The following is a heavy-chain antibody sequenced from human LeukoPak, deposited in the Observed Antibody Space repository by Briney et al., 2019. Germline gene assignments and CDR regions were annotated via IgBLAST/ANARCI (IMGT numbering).Heavy chain of an antibody. CDR2: INPNSGGT. V-gene: IGHV1-2*02. CDR3: ASEIAVAETGDWFDP. Sequence: ASVEVSCKASGYTFTGYYMHWVRQAPGQGLEWMGWINPNSGGTNYAQKFQGRVTMTRDTSISTAYMELSRLRSDDTAVYYCASEIAVAETGDWFDPWGQGTLVTVSS. CDR1: GYTFTGYY. J-gene: IGHJ5*02. D-gene: IGHD6-19*01.